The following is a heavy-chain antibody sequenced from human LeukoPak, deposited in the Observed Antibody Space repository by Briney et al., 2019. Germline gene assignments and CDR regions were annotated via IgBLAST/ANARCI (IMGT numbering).Heavy chain of an antibody. D-gene: IGHD7-27*01. V-gene: IGHV3-49*03. CDR2: IRSKADGGTT. CDR1: GFTFGDYA. Sequence: GGSLLLSCAASGFTFGDYAMTWFRQAPGKGLEGVGFIRSKADGGTTENAASVKGRFTISRDDSKRIAYLQMNSLKIEDTAVYYCTRDRTGDRTDAFDIWGQGTMVTVSS. J-gene: IGHJ3*02. CDR3: TRDRTGDRTDAFDI.